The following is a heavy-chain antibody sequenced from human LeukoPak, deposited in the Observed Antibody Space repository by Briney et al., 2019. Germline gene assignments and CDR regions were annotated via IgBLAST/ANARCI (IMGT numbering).Heavy chain of an antibody. J-gene: IGHJ6*03. D-gene: IGHD5-18*01. V-gene: IGHV3-48*01. CDR1: GFTFSSYG. Sequence: GGSLRLSCAASGFTFSSYGMNWVRQAPGKGLEWVSYISGSSNSIYHADSVKGRLTISRDNAKNSLYLQMNSLRAEDTAVYYCARESYSYGPVDYYYYMDVWGKGTTVTVSS. CDR2: ISGSSNSI. CDR3: ARESYSYGPVDYYYYMDV.